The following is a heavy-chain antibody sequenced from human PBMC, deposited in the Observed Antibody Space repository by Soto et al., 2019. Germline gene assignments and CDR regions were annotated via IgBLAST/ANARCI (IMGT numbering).Heavy chain of an antibody. CDR2: AFYTSKWYN. V-gene: IGHV6-1*01. J-gene: IGHJ6*02. CDR1: GDSVSRKTAA. CDR3: ARGHYYYYGLDV. Sequence: SQTLSLTCAISGDSVSRKTAAWNWIRQSPSRGLEWLGRAFYTSKWYNDYAVFVKSRITINSDTSKNQFSLQLNSVTPEDTAVYYCARGHYYYYGLDVWGPGTTVTVSS.